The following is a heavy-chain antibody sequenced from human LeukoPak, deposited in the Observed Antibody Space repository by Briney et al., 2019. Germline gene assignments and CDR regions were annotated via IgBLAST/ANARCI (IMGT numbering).Heavy chain of an antibody. CDR3: GLSGNYYYYYMDV. D-gene: IGHD6-25*01. CDR1: GYTFTTYY. CDR2: IIPIFGIP. V-gene: IGHV1-69*05. J-gene: IGHJ6*03. Sequence: GASVKVSCKASGYTFTTYYVHWVRQAPGQGLEWMGGIIPIFGIPDSAQKFQGRLTITTDESTTTAYMELSSLRSDDTAIYYCGLSGNYYYYYMDVWGKGTTVTISS.